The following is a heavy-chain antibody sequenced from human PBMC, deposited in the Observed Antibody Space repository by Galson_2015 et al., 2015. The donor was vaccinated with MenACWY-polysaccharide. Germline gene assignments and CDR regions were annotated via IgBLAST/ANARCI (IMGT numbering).Heavy chain of an antibody. CDR1: AVGFHAHW. V-gene: IGHV3-74*01. CDR3: TKAGAKYCRGSSCYFNWFDP. D-gene: IGHD2-15*01. CDR2: SKADGSDT. J-gene: IGHJ5*02. Sequence: PLRLACAASAVGFHAHWMHGAPQAPGKGLGWGSRSKADGSDTDQAASVKGRFTISHDNAQTVLNLDMDGLRAEDTAVYYCTKAGAKYCRGSSCYFNWFDPWGQGTLVTVSS.